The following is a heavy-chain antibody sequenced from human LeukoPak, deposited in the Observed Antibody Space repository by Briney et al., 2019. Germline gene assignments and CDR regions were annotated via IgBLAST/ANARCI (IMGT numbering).Heavy chain of an antibody. J-gene: IGHJ4*02. CDR2: ITSSGTYI. Sequence: PGGSLRLSCATSGFTFNNYNMNWVRQAPGRALEWVSSITSSGTYIFYADSVKGRFTISRDNSKNTLYLQMNSLRAEDTAVYYCAKDGALWFGELFSFIDYWGQGTLVTVSS. V-gene: IGHV3-21*01. CDR3: AKDGALWFGELFSFIDY. CDR1: GFTFNNYN. D-gene: IGHD3-10*01.